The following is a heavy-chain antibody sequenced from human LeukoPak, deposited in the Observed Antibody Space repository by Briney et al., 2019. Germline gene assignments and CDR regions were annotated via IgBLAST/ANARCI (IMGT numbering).Heavy chain of an antibody. D-gene: IGHD3-22*01. CDR3: ARDIKDYYGSSGSFDY. J-gene: IGHJ4*02. Sequence: GGSLRLSCAASGFTFSSYSMNWVRQAPGKGLEWVSSISSSSSYIYYADSVKGRFTISRDNAKNSLYLQMNSLRAEDTAVYYCARDIKDYYGSSGSFDYWGQGTLVTVSS. CDR2: ISSSSSYI. CDR1: GFTFSSYS. V-gene: IGHV3-21*01.